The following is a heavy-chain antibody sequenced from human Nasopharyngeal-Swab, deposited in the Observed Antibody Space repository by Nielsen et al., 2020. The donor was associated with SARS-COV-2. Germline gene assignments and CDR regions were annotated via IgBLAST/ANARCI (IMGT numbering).Heavy chain of an antibody. CDR3: SGDFWSGYPDAFDI. Sequence: WIRQPPGKGLEWIGEIYHNGSTNYNPSLKSRVTISVDKSKNQFSLKLSSVTAADTAVYYCSGDFWSGYPDAFDIWGQGTMVTVSS. D-gene: IGHD3-3*01. CDR2: IYHNGST. V-gene: IGHV4-4*02. J-gene: IGHJ3*02.